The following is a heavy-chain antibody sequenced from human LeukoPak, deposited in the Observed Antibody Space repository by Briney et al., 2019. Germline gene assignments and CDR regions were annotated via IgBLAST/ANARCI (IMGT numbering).Heavy chain of an antibody. CDR1: GFTFSSYA. CDR2: ISGSGGST. CDR3: AKETVVVVAATPDAFDI. J-gene: IGHJ3*02. D-gene: IGHD2-15*01. Sequence: PGGSLRLSCSASGFTFSSYAMSWVRQAPGKGLEWVSGISGSGGSTHYADSVKDRFTISRDNSKNTLYLKMNSLRAEDTAVYYCAKETVVVVAATPDAFDIWGQGTMVTVSS. V-gene: IGHV3-23*01.